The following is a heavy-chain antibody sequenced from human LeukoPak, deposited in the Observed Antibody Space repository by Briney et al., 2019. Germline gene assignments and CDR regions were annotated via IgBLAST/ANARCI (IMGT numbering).Heavy chain of an antibody. J-gene: IGHJ4*02. CDR3: ARSRKYYDFWSGYHTFDY. Sequence: SETLSLTCAVYGGSFSGYYWSWIRQPPGKGLEWIGEINHSGSTNYNPSLKSRVTISVDTSKNQFSLKLSSVTAADTAVYYCARSRKYYDFWSGYHTFDYWGQGTLVTVSS. V-gene: IGHV4-34*01. D-gene: IGHD3-3*01. CDR1: GGSFSGYY. CDR2: INHSGST.